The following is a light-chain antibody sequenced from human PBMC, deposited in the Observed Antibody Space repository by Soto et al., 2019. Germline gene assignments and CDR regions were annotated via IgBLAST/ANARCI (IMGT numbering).Light chain of an antibody. CDR2: AAS. Sequence: DMEMTQPPSSLSAFVGDRVTITCRASQSISNYLNWYQHKPGKVPKLLIYAASSLQSGVPTRFSGSGSGTDFTLTINSLQPEDFATYYCQQSYGTPLTFGGGTKIEIK. CDR3: QQSYGTPLT. J-gene: IGKJ4*01. V-gene: IGKV1-39*01. CDR1: QSISNY.